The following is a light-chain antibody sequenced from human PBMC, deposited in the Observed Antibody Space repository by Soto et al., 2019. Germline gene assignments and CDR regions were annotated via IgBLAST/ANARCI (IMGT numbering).Light chain of an antibody. CDR3: QQYGTSPIT. CDR1: LSVSSS. J-gene: IGKJ5*01. Sequence: ETVFTQSPGTLSLSPGERATLSCRASLSVSSSLAWYQQKPGQAPRLLIYGASSRATGIPDRFSGSGSGTDFTLTISRLEPEDFAVFYCQQYGTSPITFGQGTRLEIK. CDR2: GAS. V-gene: IGKV3-20*01.